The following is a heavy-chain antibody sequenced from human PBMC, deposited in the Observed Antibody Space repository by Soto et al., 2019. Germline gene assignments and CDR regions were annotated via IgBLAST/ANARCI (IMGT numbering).Heavy chain of an antibody. CDR3: ARVLALSEYGSGSYNAFDI. Sequence: PGGSLRLSCAASGFTFSSYSMNWVRQAPGKGLEWVSSISSSSSYIYYADSVKGRFTISRDNAKNSLYLQMNRLRAEDTAVYYCARVLALSEYGSGSYNAFDIWGQGTMVTVSS. D-gene: IGHD3-10*01. CDR1: GFTFSSYS. J-gene: IGHJ3*02. V-gene: IGHV3-21*01. CDR2: ISSSSSYI.